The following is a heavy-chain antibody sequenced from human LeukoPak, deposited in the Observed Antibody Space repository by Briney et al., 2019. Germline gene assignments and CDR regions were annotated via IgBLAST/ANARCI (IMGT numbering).Heavy chain of an antibody. Sequence: SETLSLTCTVSGGSISSYYWSWIRQPPGKGLEWIGYIYYSGSTYYNPSLKSRVTISVDTSKNQFSLKLSSVTAADTAVYYCASYIVGATPVPLYYYGMDVWGQGTTVTVSS. D-gene: IGHD1-26*01. CDR1: GGSISSYY. V-gene: IGHV4-59*08. CDR3: ASYIVGATPVPLYYYGMDV. J-gene: IGHJ6*02. CDR2: IYYSGST.